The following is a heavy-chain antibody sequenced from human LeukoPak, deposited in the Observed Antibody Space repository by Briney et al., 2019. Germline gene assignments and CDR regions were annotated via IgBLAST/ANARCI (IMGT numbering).Heavy chain of an antibody. V-gene: IGHV1-46*01. CDR2: INPSDSSP. CDR1: GYTFTIYY. J-gene: IGHJ4*02. Sequence: ASVMVSCRASGYTFTIYYIHWVRQAPGLGLEWMGMINPSDSSPTYAQKFQGRVTITADKSTSTAYMELSSLRSEDTAVYYCARARSSGWYWEFDYWGQGTLVTVSS. CDR3: ARARSSGWYWEFDY. D-gene: IGHD6-19*01.